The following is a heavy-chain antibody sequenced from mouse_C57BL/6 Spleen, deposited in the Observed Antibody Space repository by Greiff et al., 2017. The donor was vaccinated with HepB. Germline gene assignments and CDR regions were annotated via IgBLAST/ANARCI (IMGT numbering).Heavy chain of an antibody. CDR2: IHPNSGST. CDR1: GYTFTSYW. D-gene: IGHD2-4*01. Sequence: QVHVKQPGAELVKPGASVKLSCKASGYTFTSYWMHWVKQRPGQGLEWIGMIHPNSGSTNYNEKFKSKATLTVDKSSSTAYMQLSSLTSEDSAVYYCAREGLRAWFAYWGQGTLVTVSA. CDR3: AREGLRAWFAY. V-gene: IGHV1-64*01. J-gene: IGHJ3*01.